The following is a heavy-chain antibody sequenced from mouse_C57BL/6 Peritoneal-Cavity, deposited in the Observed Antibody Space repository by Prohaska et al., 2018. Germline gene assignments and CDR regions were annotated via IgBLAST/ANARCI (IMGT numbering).Heavy chain of an antibody. CDR3: ARGEGAWFAY. Sequence: PGASVKISCKASGYAFSSSWMNWVTQRPGKGLEWIGRIYPGDGDTNYNGKLKGKATLTADKSSSTAYMQLSSLTSEDSAVYFCARGEGAWFAYWGQGTLVTVSA. CDR2: IYPGDGDT. V-gene: IGHV1-82*01. CDR1: GYAFSSSW. J-gene: IGHJ3*01.